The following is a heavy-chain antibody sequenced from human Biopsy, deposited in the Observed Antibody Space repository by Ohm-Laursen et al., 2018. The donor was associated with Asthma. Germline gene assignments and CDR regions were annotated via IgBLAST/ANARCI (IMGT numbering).Heavy chain of an antibody. CDR1: GASINSGGYS. Sequence: SQTLSLTCAVSGASINSGGYSLEWIPQPPRKGPGLIAYPFHSGTTHYNPSLKSRATISVDRSQRQFSLKVNSVTAADTAVYYCARMNTLIQAANYFSYAMDVWGQGTTVTVSS. CDR2: PFHSGTT. J-gene: IGHJ6*02. V-gene: IGHV4-30-2*01. CDR3: ARMNTLIQAANYFSYAMDV. D-gene: IGHD3-9*01.